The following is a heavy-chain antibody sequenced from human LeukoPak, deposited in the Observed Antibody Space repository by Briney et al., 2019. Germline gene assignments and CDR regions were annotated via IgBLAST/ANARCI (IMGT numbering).Heavy chain of an antibody. CDR2: IKQDGSKK. Sequence: GGSLRLSCVASGFPFSSYWMTWVRQAPGKGLEWVANIKQDGSKKSYVDSVKGRFTISRDNAKNSLYLQMNSLRAGDTAIYYCTRVGYIDEGIDYWGQGTLVTVSS. V-gene: IGHV3-7*04. D-gene: IGHD5-24*01. J-gene: IGHJ4*02. CDR1: GFPFSSYW. CDR3: TRVGYIDEGIDY.